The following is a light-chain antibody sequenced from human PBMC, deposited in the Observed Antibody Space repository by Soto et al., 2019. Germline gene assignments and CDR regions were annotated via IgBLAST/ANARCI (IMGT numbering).Light chain of an antibody. CDR2: NNY. J-gene: IGLJ2*01. V-gene: IGLV1-44*01. Sequence: QSVLTQPPSASETPEQRVTISCSGNSSNIGRNTVSWYQHLPGTTPKLLIYNNYQRPSGVPDRFSASKSGTSASLAISGLQSEDEADYYCAAWDDSVKTLLFGGGTKLTVL. CDR3: AAWDDSVKTLL. CDR1: SSNIGRNT.